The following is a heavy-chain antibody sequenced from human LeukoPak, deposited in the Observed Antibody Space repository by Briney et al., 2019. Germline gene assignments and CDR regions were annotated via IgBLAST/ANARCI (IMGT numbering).Heavy chain of an antibody. CDR1: GYTFTEFV. CDR2: ISTYNGNT. D-gene: IGHD6-19*01. Sequence: ASAKVSRKPFGYTFTEFVISWVAPAPGLGLEWMGWISTYNGNTHYAQKLQGRVTMTTDTSTRTAYMELRSLRSDDTAMYNCARGIAVAGTGDYWGKGTLVTVSS. J-gene: IGHJ4*02. V-gene: IGHV1-18*01. CDR3: ARGIAVAGTGDY.